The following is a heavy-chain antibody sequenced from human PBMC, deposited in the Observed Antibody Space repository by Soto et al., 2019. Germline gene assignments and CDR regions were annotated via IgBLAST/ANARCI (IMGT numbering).Heavy chain of an antibody. CDR2: ISYDGSNK. CDR1: GFTFSSYA. V-gene: IGHV3-30-3*01. Sequence: QVQLVESGGGVVQPGRSLRLSCAASGFTFSSYAMHWVRQAPGKGLEWVAVISYDGSNKYYADSVKGRFTISRDNSKNTLYLQMNSLRAEDTAVYYCARDGPYGDYFDYWGQGTLVTVSS. J-gene: IGHJ4*02. D-gene: IGHD4-17*01. CDR3: ARDGPYGDYFDY.